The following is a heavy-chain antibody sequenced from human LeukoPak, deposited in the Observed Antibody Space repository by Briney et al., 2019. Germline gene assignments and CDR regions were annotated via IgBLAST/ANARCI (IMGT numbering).Heavy chain of an antibody. CDR3: ARGLPSYGDYVDYYFYMDV. D-gene: IGHD4-17*01. CDR1: GDSLSGFY. CDR2: TSTSGST. Sequence: SETLSLTCTVSGDSLSGFYWSWIRQPAGKGLQWIGRTSTSGSTNYNPSLKSRVTMSVDRSTNEFSLTVRSVTAADTALYYCARGLPSYGDYVDYYFYMDVWGKGTTVTVSS. V-gene: IGHV4-4*07. J-gene: IGHJ6*03.